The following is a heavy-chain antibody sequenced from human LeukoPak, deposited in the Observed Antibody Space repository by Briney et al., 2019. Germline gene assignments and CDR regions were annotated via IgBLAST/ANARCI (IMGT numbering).Heavy chain of an antibody. CDR2: ISLSGGST. CDR1: GFTFRSYA. D-gene: IGHD7-27*01. Sequence: GGPLRLSCAASGFTFRSYAMSWVRQAPGKGLEWVSAISLSGGSTYYADSVKGRFTICRDNSKNTLSLQMNSLRAEDTAVYYCAKDSTGAPGYWGQGTLVTVSS. V-gene: IGHV3-23*01. J-gene: IGHJ4*02. CDR3: AKDSTGAPGY.